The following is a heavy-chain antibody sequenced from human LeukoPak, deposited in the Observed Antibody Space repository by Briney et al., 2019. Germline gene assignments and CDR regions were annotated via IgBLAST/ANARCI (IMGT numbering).Heavy chain of an antibody. CDR1: GFTFSSHS. Sequence: GGSLRLSCAASGFTFSSHSMSWVRQAPGKGLEWVSSISSSSSYIYYADSVKGRFTISRDNAKNSLYLQMNSLTAEHTAVYYCARDFLLEPTGADAFDIWGQGTMVTVSS. D-gene: IGHD1-14*01. J-gene: IGHJ3*02. V-gene: IGHV3-21*01. CDR2: ISSSSSYI. CDR3: ARDFLLEPTGADAFDI.